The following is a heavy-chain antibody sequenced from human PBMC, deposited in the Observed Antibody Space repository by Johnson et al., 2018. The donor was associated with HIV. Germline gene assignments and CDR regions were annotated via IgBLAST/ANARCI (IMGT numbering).Heavy chain of an antibody. Sequence: VQLVESGGGVVQPGRSLRLSCAASGLTFSSYAMHWVRQGPGKGLEWVSGISWNGGNIGYADSVKGRFTISRDNAKNSLYLQMNSLRAEETAVYYCAKSPRGYSSIWGQGTMVTVSS. CDR1: GLTFSSYA. V-gene: IGHV3-9*01. D-gene: IGHD6-13*01. CDR2: ISWNGGNI. J-gene: IGHJ3*02. CDR3: AKSPRGYSSI.